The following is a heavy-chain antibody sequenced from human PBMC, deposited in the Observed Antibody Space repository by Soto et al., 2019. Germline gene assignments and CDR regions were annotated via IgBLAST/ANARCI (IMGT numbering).Heavy chain of an antibody. CDR2: ISSSSSTI. CDR3: ARRPERIAEIGRFGP. J-gene: IGHJ5*02. V-gene: IGHV3-48*01. Sequence: EVQLVESGGGLVQPGGSLRLSCAASGFTFSSYSMNWVRQAPGKGLEWVSYISSSSSTIYYAGSVKGRFTISRDNAKNSLSLQVNSLRAEDTAVYYCARRPERIAEIGRFGPWGQGTRVTVSS. D-gene: IGHD6-13*01. CDR1: GFTFSSYS.